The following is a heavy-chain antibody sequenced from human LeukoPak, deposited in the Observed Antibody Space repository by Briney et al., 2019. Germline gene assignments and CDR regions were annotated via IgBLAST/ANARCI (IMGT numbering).Heavy chain of an antibody. J-gene: IGHJ5*02. CDR2: INHSGST. Sequence: SETLSLTCAVYGGSFSGYYWSWIRQPPGKGLEWIGEINHSGSTNYNPSLKSRVTISVDTSKNQFSLKLSSVTAADTAVYYCARGSSGRRLGTWGQGTLVTVSS. D-gene: IGHD3-16*01. CDR1: GGSFSGYY. CDR3: ARGSSGRRLGT. V-gene: IGHV4-34*01.